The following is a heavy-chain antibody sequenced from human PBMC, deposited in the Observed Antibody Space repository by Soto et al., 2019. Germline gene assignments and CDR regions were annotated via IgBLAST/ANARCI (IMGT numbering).Heavy chain of an antibody. Sequence: ASVKVSSKASGYTFTSYGISWVRQAPGLGLEWMGWISAYNGNTNYAQKLQGRVTMTTDTSTSTAYMELRSLRSDDTAVYYCASYSGSYLGNAFDIWGQGTMVTVSS. CDR2: ISAYNGNT. CDR3: ASYSGSYLGNAFDI. V-gene: IGHV1-18*01. CDR1: GYTFTSYG. D-gene: IGHD1-26*01. J-gene: IGHJ3*02.